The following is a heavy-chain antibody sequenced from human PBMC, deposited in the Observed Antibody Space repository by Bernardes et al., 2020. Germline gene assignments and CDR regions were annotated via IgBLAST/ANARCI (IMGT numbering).Heavy chain of an antibody. Sequence: SESMSLTCAVYGGSFSNYHWGWIRQPPGEGLEWIGEIDQGGSINYNPSLKSRVTISVDTSITTDYLELSRLRSDDTAVYYCARTFYYDRGGDSVFDQWGQGTLVTGSS. CDR2: IDQGGSI. J-gene: IGHJ4*02. CDR3: ARTFYYDRGGDSVFDQ. D-gene: IGHD2-21*01. V-gene: IGHV4-34*01. CDR1: GGSFSNYH.